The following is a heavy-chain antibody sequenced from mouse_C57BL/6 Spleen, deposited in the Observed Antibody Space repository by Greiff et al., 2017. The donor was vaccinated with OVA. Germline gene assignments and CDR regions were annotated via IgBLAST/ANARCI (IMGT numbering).Heavy chain of an antibody. CDR2: INPSSGYT. CDR1: GYTFTSYT. Sequence: QVQLQQSGAELARPGASVKMSCKASGYTFTSYTMHWVKQRPGQGLEWIGYINPSSGYTKYNQKFKDKATLTADKSSSTAYMQLSSLTSEDSAVYYCARSEIYYDYPYYYAMDYWGQGTSVTVSS. D-gene: IGHD2-4*01. CDR3: ARSEIYYDYPYYYAMDY. J-gene: IGHJ4*01. V-gene: IGHV1-4*01.